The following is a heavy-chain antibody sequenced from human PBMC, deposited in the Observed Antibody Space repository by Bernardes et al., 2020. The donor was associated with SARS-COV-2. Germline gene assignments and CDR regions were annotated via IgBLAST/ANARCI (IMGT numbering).Heavy chain of an antibody. D-gene: IGHD2-15*01. J-gene: IGHJ5*02. CDR1: RGSVSFGSNY. CDR2: IYYPGSI. Sequence: SETLSRTCSVSRGSVSFGSNYWTWIRQPPGKGLEWIGYIYYPGSINYNPSLKSRVTISVDTSKNQFSLKLTSVTAADTAVYYCVRGTGFCSGGSCGWIDPWGQGTLVSVSS. CDR3: VRGTGFCSGGSCGWIDP. V-gene: IGHV4-61*01.